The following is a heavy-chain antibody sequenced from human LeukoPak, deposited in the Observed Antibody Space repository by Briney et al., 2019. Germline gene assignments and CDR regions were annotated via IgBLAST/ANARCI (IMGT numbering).Heavy chain of an antibody. Sequence: GASVKVSCKASGYTFSSYGFSWVRQARGQGLEWMGWISAKNGEIHYAPKFQGRLTMATDTSTSTAYMELRSLRPDDTAVYFCARDPYHEILPGHGSSMGYWGQGTLVTVSS. CDR1: GYTFSSYG. CDR3: ARDPYHEILPGHGSSMGY. D-gene: IGHD3-9*01. V-gene: IGHV1-18*01. CDR2: ISAKNGEI. J-gene: IGHJ4*02.